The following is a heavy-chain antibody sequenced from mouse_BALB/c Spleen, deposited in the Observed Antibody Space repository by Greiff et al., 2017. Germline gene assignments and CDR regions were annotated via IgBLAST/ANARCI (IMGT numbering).Heavy chain of an antibody. Sequence: EVKLVESGGGLVKPGGSLKLSCAASGFTFSDYYMYWVRQTPEKRLEWVATISDGGSYTYYPDSVKGRFTISRDNAKNNLYLQMSSLRSEDTALYYCARIPGSHYYGSSWYFDVWGAGTTVTVSS. CDR3: ARIPGSHYYGSSWYFDV. V-gene: IGHV5-4*02. CDR2: ISDGGSYT. J-gene: IGHJ1*01. CDR1: GFTFSDYY. D-gene: IGHD1-1*01.